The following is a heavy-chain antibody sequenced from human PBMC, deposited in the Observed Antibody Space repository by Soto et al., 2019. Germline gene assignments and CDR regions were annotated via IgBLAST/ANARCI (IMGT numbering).Heavy chain of an antibody. CDR2: IYYSGST. J-gene: IGHJ4*02. V-gene: IGHV4-59*01. Sequence: SETLSLTCTVSGGSISSYYWSWIRQPPGKGLEWIGYIYYSGSTNYNPSLKSRVTISVDTSKNQFSLKLSSVTAADTAVYYCARDVFDLPDDYGDYAWVYFDYWGQGTLVTVSS. D-gene: IGHD4-17*01. CDR1: GGSISSYY. CDR3: ARDVFDLPDDYGDYAWVYFDY.